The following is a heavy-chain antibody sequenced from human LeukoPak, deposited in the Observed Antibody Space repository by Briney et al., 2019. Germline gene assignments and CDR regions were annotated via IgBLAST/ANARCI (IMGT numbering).Heavy chain of an antibody. CDR2: IKQDRSEK. D-gene: IGHD3-10*01. CDR3: ARDEYYYGSGSYYNGVGY. V-gene: IGHV3-7*01. Sequence: GGSLRLSCAASGFTFSSYAMSWVRQAPGKGLEWVANIKQDRSEKYYVDSVKGRFTISRDNAKNSLYLQMNSLRAEDTAVYYCARDEYYYGSGSYYNGVGYWGQGTLVTVSS. CDR1: GFTFSSYA. J-gene: IGHJ4*02.